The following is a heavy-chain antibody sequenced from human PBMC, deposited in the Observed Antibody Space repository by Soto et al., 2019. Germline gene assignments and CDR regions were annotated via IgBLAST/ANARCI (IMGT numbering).Heavy chain of an antibody. CDR2: IYYSGST. CDR3: ARELDYYGMDV. V-gene: IGHV4-59*01. CDR1: GGSISSYY. Sequence: SETLSLTCTVSGGSISSYYWSWIRQPPGKGLEWIGYIYYSGSTNYNPSLKSRVTISVDTSKNQFSLKLSSVTAADTAAYYCARELDYYGMDVWGQGTTVTVSS. J-gene: IGHJ6*02.